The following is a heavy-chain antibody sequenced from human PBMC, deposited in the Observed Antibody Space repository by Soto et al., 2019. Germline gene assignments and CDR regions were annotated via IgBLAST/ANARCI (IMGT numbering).Heavy chain of an antibody. V-gene: IGHV4-31*03. Sequence: PSETLSLTCTVSGGSISSGGYYWSWIRQHPGKGLEWIGYIYYSGSTYYNPSLKSRVTISVDTSKNQFSLKLSSVTAADTAVYYCARSGVHIVATIPDYFDYWGQGPLVTVSS. D-gene: IGHD5-12*01. CDR2: IYYSGST. CDR3: ARSGVHIVATIPDYFDY. CDR1: GGSISSGGYY. J-gene: IGHJ4*02.